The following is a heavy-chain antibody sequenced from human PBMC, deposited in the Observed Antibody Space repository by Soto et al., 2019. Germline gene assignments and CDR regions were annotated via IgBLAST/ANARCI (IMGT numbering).Heavy chain of an antibody. CDR3: ARDAVITMDRGPSPRGYYFDY. CDR1: GYTFTSYG. CDR2: ISAYNGNT. D-gene: IGHD3-10*01. Sequence: ASVKVSCKASGYTFTSYGISWVQQAPGQGLEWMGWISAYNGNTNYAQKLQGRVTMTTDTSTSTAYMELRSLRSDDTAVYYCARDAVITMDRGPSPRGYYFDYWGQGTLVTVS. J-gene: IGHJ4*02. V-gene: IGHV1-18*04.